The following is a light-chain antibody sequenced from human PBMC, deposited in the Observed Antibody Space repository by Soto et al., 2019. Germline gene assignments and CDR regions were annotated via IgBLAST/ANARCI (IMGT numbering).Light chain of an antibody. CDR2: AAS. J-gene: IGKJ2*01. CDR1: QSISSY. CDR3: QPSYSWYT. Sequence: DIQMTQSPSSLSASVGDRVTITCRASQSISSYLNWYQQKPGKAPKLLIYAASSLQSGVPSRFSGSGSGTDFTLTISSLQPEDFATYYCQPSYSWYTFGQGTKLEIK. V-gene: IGKV1-39*01.